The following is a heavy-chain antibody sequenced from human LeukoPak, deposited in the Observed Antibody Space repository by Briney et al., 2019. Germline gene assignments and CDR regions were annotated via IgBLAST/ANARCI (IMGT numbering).Heavy chain of an antibody. Sequence: GGSLRLSCAASGFTVTNYDMHWVRQAAGKDLEWVSGMGTAGDTYYADSVQGRFTISRENAKNSLSLQMNSLRDGDTAVYYCARRLYSSGDFWGQGTQVIVAS. D-gene: IGHD6-19*01. CDR2: MGTAGDT. V-gene: IGHV3-13*01. CDR3: ARRLYSSGDF. J-gene: IGHJ4*02. CDR1: GFTVTNYD.